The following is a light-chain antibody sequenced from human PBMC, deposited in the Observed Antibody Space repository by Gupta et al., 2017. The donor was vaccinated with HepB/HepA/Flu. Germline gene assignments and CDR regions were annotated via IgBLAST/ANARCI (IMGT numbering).Light chain of an antibody. CDR3: QVWDRSSDNVV. Sequence: SSVLTQTPSVSVAPGKTARITCGGNNIGSKSVHWYQQKPGQAPVLVIYYDSDRPSGIPERFSGSNFGTTATLTISRVEAGDEADYYCQVWDRSSDNVVFGGGTKLTVL. CDR2: YDS. V-gene: IGLV3-21*04. J-gene: IGLJ2*01. CDR1: NIGSKS.